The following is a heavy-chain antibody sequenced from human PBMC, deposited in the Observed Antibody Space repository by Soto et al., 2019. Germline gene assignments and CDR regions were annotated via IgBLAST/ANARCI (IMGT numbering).Heavy chain of an antibody. CDR2: ISYDGTTK. V-gene: IGHV3-30*18. CDR3: AKPGRNYRDSPNDY. J-gene: IGHJ4*02. D-gene: IGHD4-17*01. CDR1: GFTFSNYA. Sequence: QVQLVESGGGVVQPGRSLRLSCVVSGFTFSNYAMHWVRQAPGKGLEWVALISYDGTTKYYADSVKGRFTISRDNSKNTLYVQMDSLRPEDTAVYYCAKPGRNYRDSPNDYWGQGARVTVSS.